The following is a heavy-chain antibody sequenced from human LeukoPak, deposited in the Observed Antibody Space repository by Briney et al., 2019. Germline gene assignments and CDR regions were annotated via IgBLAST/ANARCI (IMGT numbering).Heavy chain of an antibody. Sequence: ASVKVSCKASGYTFTSYDINWVRQAPGQGLEWMGWINPNSGGTNYAQKFQGRVTMTRDTSISTAYMELSRLRSDDTAVYYCARDFGYSSSWPYNWFDPWGQGTLVTVSS. CDR2: INPNSGGT. CDR3: ARDFGYSSSWPYNWFDP. J-gene: IGHJ5*02. D-gene: IGHD6-13*01. V-gene: IGHV1-2*02. CDR1: GYTFTSYD.